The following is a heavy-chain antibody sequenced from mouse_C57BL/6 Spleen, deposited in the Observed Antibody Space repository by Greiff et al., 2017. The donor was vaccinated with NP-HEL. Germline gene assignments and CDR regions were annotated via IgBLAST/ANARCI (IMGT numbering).Heavy chain of an antibody. CDR3: ARSSYYSNYEDAMDY. CDR1: GYTFTSYW. Sequence: VQLQQPGAELVKPGASVKMSCKASGYTFTSYWITWVKQRPGQGLEWIGDIYPGSGSTNYNEKFKSKATLTVDTSSSTAYMQLSSLTSEDSAVYYCARSSYYSNYEDAMDYWGQGTSVTVSS. D-gene: IGHD2-5*01. J-gene: IGHJ4*01. CDR2: IYPGSGST. V-gene: IGHV1-55*01.